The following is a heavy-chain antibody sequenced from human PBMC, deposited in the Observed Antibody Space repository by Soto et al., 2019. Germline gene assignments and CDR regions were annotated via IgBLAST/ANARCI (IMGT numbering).Heavy chain of an antibody. J-gene: IGHJ4*02. Sequence: GGSLRLSCAASGFTFSSYAMHWVRQAPGKGLEWVSRMNSDGGIINYADSVKGRFTVSRDNAKNTLYLQMNSLRVEDTAVYYCATAEVDYWGPGTLVTVSS. CDR2: MNSDGGII. CDR3: ATAEVDY. CDR1: GFTFSSYA. V-gene: IGHV3-74*01.